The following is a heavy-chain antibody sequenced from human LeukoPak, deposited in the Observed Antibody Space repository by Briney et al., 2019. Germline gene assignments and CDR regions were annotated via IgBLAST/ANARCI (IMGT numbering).Heavy chain of an antibody. CDR1: GFTFSSYG. CDR2: IRYDGSNK. V-gene: IGHV3-30*02. CDR3: ARDRAYYYDSSGSGFDY. J-gene: IGHJ4*02. Sequence: GGSLRLSCAASGFTFSSYGMHWVRQAPGKGLEWVAFIRYDGSNKYYADSVKGRFTISRDNSKNTLYLQMNSLRAEDTAVYYCARDRAYYYDSSGSGFDYWGQGTLVTVSS. D-gene: IGHD3-22*01.